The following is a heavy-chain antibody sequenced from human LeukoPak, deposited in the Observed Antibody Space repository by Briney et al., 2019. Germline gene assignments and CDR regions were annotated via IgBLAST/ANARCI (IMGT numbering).Heavy chain of an antibody. CDR2: ISHSGST. CDR1: GFSISSDYF. Sequence: SETLSLTCAVSGFSISSDYFWGWIRQPPGKGLEWIGSISHSGSTYCNPSLKSRVTISIDTSKNHFSLKLSSVTAADTALFYCARGMSAYSGFGPFDYFDYWGQGTLVTVSS. CDR3: ARGMSAYSGFGPFDYFDY. D-gene: IGHD5-12*01. J-gene: IGHJ4*02. V-gene: IGHV4-38-2*01.